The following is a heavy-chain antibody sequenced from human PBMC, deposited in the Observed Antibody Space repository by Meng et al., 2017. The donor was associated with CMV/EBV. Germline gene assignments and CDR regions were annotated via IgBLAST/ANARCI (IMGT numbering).Heavy chain of an antibody. CDR1: GGPFSSYA. D-gene: IGHD5-12*01. Sequence: SVKVSCKASGGPFSSYAISWVRQAPGQGLEWMGGIIPILGIANYAQKFQGRVTITADKSTSTAYMELSSLRSEDTAVYYCAASSIPGYSGPDYYYGMDVWGQGTTVTVSS. J-gene: IGHJ6*02. CDR3: AASSIPGYSGPDYYYGMDV. CDR2: IIPILGIA. V-gene: IGHV1-69*10.